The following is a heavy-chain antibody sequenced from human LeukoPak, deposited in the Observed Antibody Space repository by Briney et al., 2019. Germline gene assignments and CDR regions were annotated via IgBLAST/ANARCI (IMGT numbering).Heavy chain of an antibody. J-gene: IGHJ4*02. D-gene: IGHD3-10*01. CDR1: GFTFSSYA. CDR2: ISGSGGST. Sequence: PGGSLRLSCAASGFTFSSYAMSWLRQAPGKGLEGVSAISGSGGSTYYADSVKGRFTISRDNSKNTLYLQMNSLRAEDTAVYYCAKWDGSGSPYFDYWGQGTLVTVSS. V-gene: IGHV3-23*01. CDR3: AKWDGSGSPYFDY.